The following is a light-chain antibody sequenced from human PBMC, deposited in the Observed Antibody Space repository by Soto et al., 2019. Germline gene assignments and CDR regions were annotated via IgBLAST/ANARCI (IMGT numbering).Light chain of an antibody. CDR1: SSDIGAYNY. J-gene: IGLJ2*01. CDR2: DVT. V-gene: IGLV2-8*01. Sequence: QSALTQPPSASGSPGQSVTNSCTGTSSDIGAYNYVSWFQQLPGEAPKLLIYDVTKRPSGVPDRFSGSKSGNTASLTVSGLLAEDEADYYCCSHAGDSVVFGGGTKVTVL. CDR3: CSHAGDSVV.